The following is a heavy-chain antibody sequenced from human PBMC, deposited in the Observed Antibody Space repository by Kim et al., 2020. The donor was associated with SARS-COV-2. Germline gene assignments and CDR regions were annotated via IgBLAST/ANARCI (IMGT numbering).Heavy chain of an antibody. D-gene: IGHD5-12*01. Sequence: EWMGRINPNSGGTNYAQKFQGRVTMTRDTSISTAYMGLSRLRSDDTAVYYCASESQRGADYYYGMDVWGQGTTVTVSS. V-gene: IGHV1-2*06. CDR2: INPNSGGT. CDR3: ASESQRGADYYYGMDV. J-gene: IGHJ6*02.